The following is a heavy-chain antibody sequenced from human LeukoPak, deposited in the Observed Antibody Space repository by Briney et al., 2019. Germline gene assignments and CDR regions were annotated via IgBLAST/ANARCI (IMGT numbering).Heavy chain of an antibody. CDR2: IYYSGST. D-gene: IGHD2-15*01. J-gene: IGHJ4*02. V-gene: IGHV4-59*01. CDR3: ARKKVSGYYFDY. CDR1: GGSISSYY. Sequence: SETLSLTCTVSGGSISSYYWSWIRQPPGKGLEWIGYIYYSGSTNYNPSLKSRVTISVDTSKNQFSLKLSSVTAADTAVYYCARKKVSGYYFDYWGQGTLVTVSS.